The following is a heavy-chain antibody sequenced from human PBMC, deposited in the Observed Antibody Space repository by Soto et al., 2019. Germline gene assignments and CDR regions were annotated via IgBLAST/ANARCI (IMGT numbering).Heavy chain of an antibody. CDR3: ARTTYYYDSSGYHPDY. D-gene: IGHD3-22*01. V-gene: IGHV4-30-4*01. Sequence: SETLSLTCTVSGGSISSGHSYWSWIRQPPGRGLEWIGYIYYTGSTYYNPSLKSRISISLDASTNQFSLRLSSVTAADTAMYYCARTTYYYDSSGYHPDYWGQGTLVTVSS. CDR1: GGSISSGHSY. CDR2: IYYTGST. J-gene: IGHJ4*02.